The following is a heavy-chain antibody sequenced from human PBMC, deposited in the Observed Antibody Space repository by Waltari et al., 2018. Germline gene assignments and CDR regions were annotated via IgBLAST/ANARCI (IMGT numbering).Heavy chain of an antibody. Sequence: EVQLVESGGGLVQPGGSLRLSCAASGFTFSSYSMNWVRQAPGKGLEWVSYISSSSSTIYYEDSVKGRFTISRYKAKNSLYLQMNSLRAEDTAVYYCARYGPFPGCYFDYWGQGTLVTVSS. CDR3: ARYGPFPGCYFDY. V-gene: IGHV3-48*01. D-gene: IGHD3-10*01. CDR2: ISSSSSTI. CDR1: GFTFSSYS. J-gene: IGHJ4*02.